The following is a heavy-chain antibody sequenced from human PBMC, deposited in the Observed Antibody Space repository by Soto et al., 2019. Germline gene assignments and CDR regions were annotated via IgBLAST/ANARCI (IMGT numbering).Heavy chain of an antibody. J-gene: IGHJ4*02. V-gene: IGHV4-4*02. Sequence: QVQLQESGPGLVKPSGTLSLTCAISGGSITSSNWWSWVRQPPGKGLEWIGEVYNGGHANYNPSLKSRLTISVESQNQFSLRLSSVTAADTAVYFCASHLIMPGTRGFDYWGQGSLVTVSS. CDR3: ASHLIMPGTRGFDY. CDR2: VYNGGHA. D-gene: IGHD1-26*01. CDR1: GGSITSSNW.